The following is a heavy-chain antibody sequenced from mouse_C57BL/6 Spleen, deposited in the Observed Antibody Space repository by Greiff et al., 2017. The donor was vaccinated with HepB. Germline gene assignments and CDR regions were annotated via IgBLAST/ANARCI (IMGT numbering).Heavy chain of an antibody. J-gene: IGHJ3*01. CDR3: ARGGFYYYGSSSFAY. CDR2: INPNNGGT. D-gene: IGHD1-1*01. Sequence: VQLQQSGPELVKPGASVKMSCKASGYTFTDYNMHWVKQSHGKSLEWIGYINPNNGGTSYNQKFKGKATLTVNKSSSTAYMELRSLTSEDSAVYYCARGGFYYYGSSSFAYWGQGTLVTVSA. CDR1: GYTFTDYN. V-gene: IGHV1-22*01.